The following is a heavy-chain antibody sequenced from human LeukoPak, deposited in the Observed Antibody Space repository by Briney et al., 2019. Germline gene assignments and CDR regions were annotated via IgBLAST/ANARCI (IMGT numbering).Heavy chain of an antibody. CDR2: ISAYNGNT. CDR3: ARDWRGSYYYYYGMYV. D-gene: IGHD1-26*01. Sequence: APVKASCTASGYTFTTYGITWVRQAPGQGLEWMGWISAYNGNTNYAQKLQVRVTMTTDTSTSTAHMELRSMKTDYTAVYYCARDWRGSYYYYYGMYVWGQGTTVTVSS. CDR1: GYTFTTYG. V-gene: IGHV1-18*01. J-gene: IGHJ6*02.